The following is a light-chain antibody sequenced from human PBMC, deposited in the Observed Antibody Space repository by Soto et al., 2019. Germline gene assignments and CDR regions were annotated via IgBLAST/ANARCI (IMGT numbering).Light chain of an antibody. Sequence: DIVMTRSPDSLAVSLGERSTINCKSSQSVLYSSNNKNYLAWYQQKPGQPPKLLIYWASTRESGVPDRFSGSGSGTDFTLTIRSLQAEDVAVYYCQQHYSTLALTFGGGTKGDIK. CDR2: WAS. CDR3: QQHYSTLALT. J-gene: IGKJ4*01. CDR1: QSVLYSSNNKNY. V-gene: IGKV4-1*01.